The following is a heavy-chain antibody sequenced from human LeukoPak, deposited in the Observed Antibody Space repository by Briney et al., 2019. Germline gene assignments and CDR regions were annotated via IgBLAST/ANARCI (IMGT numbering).Heavy chain of an antibody. CDR2: IYYSGST. CDR3: ARGLGGGYVAGY. CDR1: GGSISSYY. D-gene: IGHD5-12*01. Sequence: PSETLSLTCTVSGGSISSYYWSWIRQPPGKGLEWIGYIYYSGSTNYNPSLKSRVTISVDTSKNQFSLKLSSVTAADTAVYYCARGLGGGYVAGYWGQGTLVTVSS. V-gene: IGHV4-59*01. J-gene: IGHJ4*02.